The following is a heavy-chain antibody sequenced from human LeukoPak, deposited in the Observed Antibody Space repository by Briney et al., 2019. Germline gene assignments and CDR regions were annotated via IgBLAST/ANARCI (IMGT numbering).Heavy chain of an antibody. J-gene: IGHJ5*02. CDR1: VGSIRSYY. Sequence: SETLSLTCTVSVGSIRSYYWSWIRQTPQKGLEWIGFIYYNGRTHYSPSLKSRVTISVDTSKNQFSLKLSSVTAADTAVYYCARYGSGRERGKGFDPWGQGTLVTVSS. V-gene: IGHV4-59*01. D-gene: IGHD3-10*01. CDR3: ARYGSGRERGKGFDP. CDR2: IYYNGRT.